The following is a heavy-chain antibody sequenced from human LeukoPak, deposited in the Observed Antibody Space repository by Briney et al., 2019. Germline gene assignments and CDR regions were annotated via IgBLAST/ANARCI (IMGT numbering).Heavy chain of an antibody. CDR2: VSYEGKSQ. CDR3: AKEGTAQISTWYDY. D-gene: IGHD6-13*01. J-gene: IGHJ4*02. Sequence: GGSLRLSCATSGFTYSNYGMHWVRRAPGKGLEWVAVVSYEGKSQYYADSVRGRFTISRDSSKNTLYLQMNSLRGEDAAVYYCAKEGTAQISTWYDYWGQGTLVTVSS. CDR1: GFTYSNYG. V-gene: IGHV3-30*18.